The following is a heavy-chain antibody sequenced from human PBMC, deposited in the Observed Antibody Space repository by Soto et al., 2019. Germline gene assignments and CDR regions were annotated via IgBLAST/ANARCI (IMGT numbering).Heavy chain of an antibody. J-gene: IGHJ4*02. V-gene: IGHV3-23*01. CDR3: AKDRGGSGWRFDY. Sequence: PGGSLRLCCAASGFTFSSYAMSWVRQAPGKGLEWVSAISGGGGSTYYADSVKGRLTISRDNSRNTLYLQMNSLRAEDTAVYYCAKDRGGSGWRFDYWGQGTLVTVSS. CDR1: GFTFSSYA. CDR2: ISGGGGST. D-gene: IGHD6-19*01.